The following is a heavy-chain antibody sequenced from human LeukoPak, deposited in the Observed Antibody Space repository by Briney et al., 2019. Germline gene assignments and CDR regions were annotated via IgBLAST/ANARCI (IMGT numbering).Heavy chain of an antibody. Sequence: PGGSLRLSCAASGFTFSSYWMSWVRQAPGKGLEWVANIKQDGSEKYYVDSVKGRFTISRDNAKNSLYLQMNSLRAEDTAVYYCARALDYYDSSGYYTGDAFDIWGQGTMVTVSS. D-gene: IGHD3-22*01. CDR3: ARALDYYDSSGYYTGDAFDI. CDR2: IKQDGSEK. V-gene: IGHV3-7*01. CDR1: GFTFSSYW. J-gene: IGHJ3*02.